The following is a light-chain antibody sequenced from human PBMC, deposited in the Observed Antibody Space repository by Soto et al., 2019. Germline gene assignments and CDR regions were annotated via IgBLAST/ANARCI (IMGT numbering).Light chain of an antibody. Sequence: DIQMTQSPSSLSASVGDRVIITCRASQSISRYLNWYQQKPGKAPKLLINGASSLQSGVPSRFSGSGSGTAFTLTISSLQPEDFASYYCQQTYSTPLTFGPGTKVDIK. V-gene: IGKV1-39*01. CDR2: GAS. CDR3: QQTYSTPLT. J-gene: IGKJ3*01. CDR1: QSISRY.